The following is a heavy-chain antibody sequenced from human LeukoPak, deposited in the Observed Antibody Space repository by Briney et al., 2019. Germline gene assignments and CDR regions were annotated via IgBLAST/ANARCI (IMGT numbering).Heavy chain of an antibody. CDR2: IYTSGST. J-gene: IGHJ3*02. CDR3: ARGPMVYAIDAFDI. CDR1: GGSISSYY. Sequence: SETLSLTCTVSGGSISSYYWSWIRQPAGKGLEWIGRIYTSGSTNYNPSLKSRVTMSVDTSKNQFSLKLSSVTAADTAVYYCARGPMVYAIDAFDIWGQGTMVTVSS. V-gene: IGHV4-4*07. D-gene: IGHD2-8*01.